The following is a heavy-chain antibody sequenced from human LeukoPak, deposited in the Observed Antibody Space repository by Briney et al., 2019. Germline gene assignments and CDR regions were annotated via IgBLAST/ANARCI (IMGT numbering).Heavy chain of an antibody. D-gene: IGHD6-19*01. CDR1: GGSISSSSYY. V-gene: IGHV4-39*01. J-gene: IGHJ4*02. CDR2: IYYSGST. Sequence: PSETLSLTCTVSGGSISSSSYYWGWIRQPPGKGLEWIGSIYYSGSTYYNPSLKSRVTISVDTSKNQFSLKLSSVTAADTAVYYCARLPISSGWLFFDYWGQGTLVTVSS. CDR3: ARLPISSGWLFFDY.